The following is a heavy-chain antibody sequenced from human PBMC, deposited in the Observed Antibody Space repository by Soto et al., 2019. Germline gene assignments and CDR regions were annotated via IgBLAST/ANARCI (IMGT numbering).Heavy chain of an antibody. CDR3: ATRSRIPGDLVDY. CDR2: RYYSGSP. D-gene: IGHD2-21*02. Sequence: SETLSLTCSVSGGSIRNFYWGWIRQPPGKGLEFIGYRYYSGSPNYNPSLKSRVTISVDTSKNQFSLNLRSVTAADTAVYYCATRSRIPGDLVDYWGQGTLVTVSS. J-gene: IGHJ4*02. V-gene: IGHV4-59*01. CDR1: GGSIRNFY.